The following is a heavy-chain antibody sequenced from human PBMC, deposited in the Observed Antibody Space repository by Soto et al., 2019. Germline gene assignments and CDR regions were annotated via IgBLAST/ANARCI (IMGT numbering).Heavy chain of an antibody. V-gene: IGHV4-30-2*01. CDR1: GGSISSGGYS. J-gene: IGHJ4*02. Sequence: PSETLSLTXAVSGGSISSGGYSWSWIRQPPGKGLEWIGYIYHSGTTNYNPSLKSRVTISVDGTKNQISLKLSSVTAADTAVYYCARVSAVGYYFDYWGQGTLVTVSS. D-gene: IGHD1-26*01. CDR2: IYHSGTT. CDR3: ARVSAVGYYFDY.